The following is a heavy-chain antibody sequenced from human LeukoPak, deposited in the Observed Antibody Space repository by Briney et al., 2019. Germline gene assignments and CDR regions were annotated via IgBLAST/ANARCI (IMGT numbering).Heavy chain of an antibody. Sequence: GGSVRLSCAASGFTFSDYYMSWIRQAPGRGLEWVSYISSSSSYTNYADSVKGRFTISRDNAKNSLYLQMNSLRAEDTAVYYCARGFWDSGYFDYWGQGTLVAVSS. CDR2: ISSSSSYT. CDR1: GFTFSDYY. CDR3: ARGFWDSGYFDY. D-gene: IGHD3-10*01. V-gene: IGHV3-11*05. J-gene: IGHJ4*02.